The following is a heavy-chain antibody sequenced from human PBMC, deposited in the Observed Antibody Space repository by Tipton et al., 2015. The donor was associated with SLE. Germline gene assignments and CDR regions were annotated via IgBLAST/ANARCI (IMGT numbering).Heavy chain of an antibody. J-gene: IGHJ4*02. CDR2: INHSGST. D-gene: IGHD1-26*01. V-gene: IGHV4-34*01. CDR3: ARSGSFDY. CDR1: GGSFSGYF. Sequence: TLSLTCAVYGGSFSGYFWSWIRQPPGKGLEWIGEINHSGSTNYNPSLKSRVTISVDTSKNQFSLKLSSVTAADTAVYYCARSGSFDYWGQGTLVTVSS.